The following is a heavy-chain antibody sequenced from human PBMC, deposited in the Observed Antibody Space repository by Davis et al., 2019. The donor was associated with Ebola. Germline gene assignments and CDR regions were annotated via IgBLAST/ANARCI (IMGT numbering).Heavy chain of an antibody. J-gene: IGHJ6*03. CDR1: GYTFTSYG. D-gene: IGHD2-2*01. CDR2: ISAYNGNT. Sequence: ASVKVSCKASGYTFTSYGISWVRQAPGQGLEWMGWISAYNGNTNYAQKLQGRVTMTTDTSTSTAYMELRSLRSDDTAVYYCARAGYCSSTLRCRHYYYYYMDVWGKGTTVTVSS. V-gene: IGHV1-18*01. CDR3: ARAGYCSSTLRCRHYYYYYMDV.